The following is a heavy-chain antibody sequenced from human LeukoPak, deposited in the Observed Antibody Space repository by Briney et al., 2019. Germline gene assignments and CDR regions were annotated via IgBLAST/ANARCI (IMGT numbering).Heavy chain of an antibody. CDR3: AREPRDSSGWDY. V-gene: IGHV1-2*02. J-gene: IGHJ4*02. D-gene: IGHD6-19*01. CDR2: INPNTGGT. Sequence: ASVKVSCKASGYTFTGYYMHWVRRAPGQGLEWMGWINPNTGGTNYAQRFQGRVTMTRDTSINTAYMELSRLRSDDTAVYYCAREPRDSSGWDYWGQGAPVTVSS. CDR1: GYTFTGYY.